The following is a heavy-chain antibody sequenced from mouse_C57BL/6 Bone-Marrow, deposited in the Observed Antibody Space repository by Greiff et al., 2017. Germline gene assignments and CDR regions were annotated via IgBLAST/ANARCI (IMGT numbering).Heavy chain of an antibody. CDR1: GFTFSDYG. V-gene: IGHV5-17*01. CDR3: ARGIMSKPYYFDY. J-gene: IGHJ2*01. CDR2: ISSGSSTI. D-gene: IGHD1-2*01. Sequence: DVMLVESGGGLVKPGGSLKLSCAASGFTFSDYGMHWVRQAPEKGLEWVAYISSGSSTIYYADTVKGRFTISRDNAKNTLFLQMTSLRSEDTAMYYCARGIMSKPYYFDYWGQGTTLTVSS.